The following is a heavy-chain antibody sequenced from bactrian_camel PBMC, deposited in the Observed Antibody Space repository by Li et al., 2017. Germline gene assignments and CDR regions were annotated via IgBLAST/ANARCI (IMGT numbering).Heavy chain of an antibody. CDR1: TYDCCC. J-gene: IGHJ4*01. Sequence: HVQLVESGGGSVQAGGSLKLSCVITYDCCCVGWLRQYPGKDREGVAFIYNGGVSTYYDDSVKGRFTISKDSAKNTLYLQMSSLKPEDTAMYYCAAGRCAGGNWYEKNYWGQGTQVTVS. V-gene: IGHV3S1*01. CDR2: IYNGGVST. CDR3: AAGRCAGGNWYEKNY. D-gene: IGHD6*01.